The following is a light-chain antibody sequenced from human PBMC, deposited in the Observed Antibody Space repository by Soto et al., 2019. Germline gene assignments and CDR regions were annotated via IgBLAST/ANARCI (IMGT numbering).Light chain of an antibody. J-gene: IGLJ1*01. CDR3: AAWDDSLNGLV. V-gene: IGLV1-44*01. Sequence: QSVLTKPPSASGTPGQRVTISCSGSRSNIGSNTVNWYQQLPGTAPKLLIYSNNQRPSGVPDRFSGDKSGTSASLAISGLQSEDEADYYCAAWDDSLNGLVFGTGTKLTVL. CDR1: RSNIGSNT. CDR2: SNN.